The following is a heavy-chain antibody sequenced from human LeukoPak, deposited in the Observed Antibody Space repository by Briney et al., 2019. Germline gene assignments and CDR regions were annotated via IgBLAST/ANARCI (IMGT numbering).Heavy chain of an antibody. J-gene: IGHJ4*02. CDR3: AKVRYYDSSGYYGFDY. D-gene: IGHD3-22*01. Sequence: GGSLRLSCAASGFTFSSYGMSWVRQAPGKGLEWVSAISGSGGSTYYADSVKGRFTISRDNSKNTLYLQMNSLRAEDTAVYYCAKVRYYDSSGYYGFDYWGQGTLVTVSS. CDR2: ISGSGGST. CDR1: GFTFSSYG. V-gene: IGHV3-23*01.